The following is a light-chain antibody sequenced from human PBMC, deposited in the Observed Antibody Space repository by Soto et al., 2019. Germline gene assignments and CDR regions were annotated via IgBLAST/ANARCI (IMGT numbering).Light chain of an antibody. Sequence: EIVLTQSPATLSLSPGERAILSCRASESIRTFLAWYQQKPGQAPRLLIYGASSRAAGVPDRFSGSGSGTDFTLTVTRLEPEDFAVYFCQLYGTFGPGTKVDLK. CDR1: ESIRTF. J-gene: IGKJ3*01. CDR3: QLYGT. CDR2: GAS. V-gene: IGKV3-20*01.